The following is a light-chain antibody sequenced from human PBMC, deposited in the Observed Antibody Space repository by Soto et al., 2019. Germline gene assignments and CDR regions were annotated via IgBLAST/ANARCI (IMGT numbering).Light chain of an antibody. V-gene: IGKV3-20*01. J-gene: IGKJ1*01. Sequence: EIVMTQSPGTLSVSPGERATLSCRASQSFSSNLAWYQQKPGQAPRLLIYGASNRATGIPDRFSGSGSGRDFTLTISRLEPEDFAVYYCKQYGSSGKFGQGTKVDIK. CDR2: GAS. CDR1: QSFSSN. CDR3: KQYGSSGK.